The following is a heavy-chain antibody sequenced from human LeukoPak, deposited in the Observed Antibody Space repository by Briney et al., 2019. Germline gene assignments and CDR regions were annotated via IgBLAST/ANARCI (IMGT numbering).Heavy chain of an antibody. CDR3: ARVSQRQLVLRT. D-gene: IGHD6-13*01. CDR2: ISSSGSTI. J-gene: IGHJ5*02. Sequence: GGSLRLSCAASGFTFSDYYMSWIRQAPGRGLEWVSYISSSGSTIYYAGSVKGRFTISRDNAKNSLYLQMNSLRAEDTAVYYCARVSQRQLVLRTWGQGTLVTVSS. CDR1: GFTFSDYY. V-gene: IGHV3-11*01.